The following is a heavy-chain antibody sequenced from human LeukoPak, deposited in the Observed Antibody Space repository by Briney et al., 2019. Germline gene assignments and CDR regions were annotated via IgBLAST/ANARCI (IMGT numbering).Heavy chain of an antibody. CDR1: GYSFTSYW. CDR3: ASLNPYYYGSGSYYMEGWFDP. J-gene: IGHJ5*02. CDR2: IYPGDSDT. D-gene: IGHD3-10*01. Sequence: HGESLKISCKGSGYSFTSYWIGWVRQMPGKGLEWMGIIYPGDSDTRYSPSFQGQVTISADKSISTAYLQWSSLKASDTAMYYCASLNPYYYGSGSYYMEGWFDPWGQGTLVTVSS. V-gene: IGHV5-51*01.